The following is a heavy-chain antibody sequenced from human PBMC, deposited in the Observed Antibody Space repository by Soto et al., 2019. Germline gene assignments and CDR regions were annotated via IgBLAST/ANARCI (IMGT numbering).Heavy chain of an antibody. CDR2: MSGTTGYT. CDR3: ARVAYRSTWYEVDY. CDR1: GFTFSDHY. D-gene: IGHD6-13*01. J-gene: IGHJ4*02. V-gene: IGHV3-11*06. Sequence: QVQLVESGGCLVKPGGSLRLSCAASGFTFSDHYMSWIRQAPRKRLEWISYMSGTTGYTNYAESVRGRFTISSDNAKNSVYLQMNSLRAEDTAVYYCARVAYRSTWYEVDYWGQGTLVTVSS.